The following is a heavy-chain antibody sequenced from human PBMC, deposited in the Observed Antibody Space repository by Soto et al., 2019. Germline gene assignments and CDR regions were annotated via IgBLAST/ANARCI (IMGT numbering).Heavy chain of an antibody. CDR2: IKPDGSDK. Sequence: GGSLRLSCAASGFTFRNYWMGWVRQTPDKGLEWVANIKPDGSDKYYVDSVKGRFTISRDNAKNSLYLQMNSLRAEDTAVYYCAKGVPGIAVAGTGYFQHWGQGTLVTVSS. V-gene: IGHV3-7*02. D-gene: IGHD6-19*01. CDR1: GFTFRNYW. J-gene: IGHJ1*01. CDR3: AKGVPGIAVAGTGYFQH.